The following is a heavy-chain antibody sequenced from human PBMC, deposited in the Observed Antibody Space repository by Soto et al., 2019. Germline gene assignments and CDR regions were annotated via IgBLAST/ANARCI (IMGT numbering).Heavy chain of an antibody. CDR2: IYYTGST. D-gene: IGHD4-17*01. J-gene: IGHJ5*02. CDR3: ARLKNYGNYDWFDP. CDR1: GVSVSAYY. Sequence: QVQLQESGPGLVKPSETLSLTCTVSGVSVSAYYWNWIRQPPGKKLEWIGYIYYTGSTDYNPSLESRVTISVDTSKNQFSLNLMSVTAADTAIYYCARLKNYGNYDWFDPWGQGTLVTVSS. V-gene: IGHV4-59*08.